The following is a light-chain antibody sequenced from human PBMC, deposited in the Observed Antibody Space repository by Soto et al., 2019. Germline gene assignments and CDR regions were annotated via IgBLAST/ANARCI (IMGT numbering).Light chain of an antibody. Sequence: QYALTQPASVSGSPGQSITISCTGTSSDVGGYNYVSWYQQHPGKAPKFMIYEVSNRPSGVSNRFSGSKSGNTASLTISGLQAEDEADYYCSSYTSSSTLVVFGGGTKVTVL. CDR2: EVS. V-gene: IGLV2-14*01. CDR3: SSYTSSSTLVV. J-gene: IGLJ2*01. CDR1: SSDVGGYNY.